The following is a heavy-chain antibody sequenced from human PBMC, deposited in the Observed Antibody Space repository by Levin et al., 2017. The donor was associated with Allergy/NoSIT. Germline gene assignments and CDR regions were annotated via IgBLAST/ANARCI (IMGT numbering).Heavy chain of an antibody. J-gene: IGHJ6*02. CDR3: ARWYDSSGYYSAAPYYYCMDV. Sequence: GESLKISCKGSGYSFTSYWIGWVRQMPGKGLEWMGIIYPGDSDTRYSPSFQGQVTISADKSISTAYLQWSSLKASDTAMYYCARWYDSSGYYSAAPYYYCMDVWGQGTTVTVSS. D-gene: IGHD3-22*01. CDR1: GYSFTSYW. V-gene: IGHV5-51*01. CDR2: IYPGDSDT.